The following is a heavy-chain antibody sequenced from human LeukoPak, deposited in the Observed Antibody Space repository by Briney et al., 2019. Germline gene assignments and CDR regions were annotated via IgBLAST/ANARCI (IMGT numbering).Heavy chain of an antibody. V-gene: IGHV1-2*02. CDR1: GYTFTGYY. Sequence: GASVKVSCKASGYTFTGYYMHWVRQAPRQGLEWMGWINPNSGGTNYAQKFQGRVTMTRDTSISTAYMELSRLRSDDTAVYYCARDQWFGEFPEYYFDYWGQGTLVTVSS. J-gene: IGHJ4*02. D-gene: IGHD3-10*01. CDR2: INPNSGGT. CDR3: ARDQWFGEFPEYYFDY.